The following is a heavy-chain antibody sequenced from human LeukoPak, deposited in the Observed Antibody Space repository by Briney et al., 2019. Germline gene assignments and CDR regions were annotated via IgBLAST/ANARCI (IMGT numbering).Heavy chain of an antibody. J-gene: IGHJ4*02. D-gene: IGHD6-19*01. CDR2: IWYDGSNK. CDR3: ARDPGHSGWYGDY. CDR1: GFTFSSYG. Sequence: GGSLRLSCAASGFTFSSYGMHWVRQAPGKGPEWVSIIWYDGSNKYYADYVKGRFIISKDNSKNTLYLQTNSLRAEDTAVYYCARDPGHSGWYGDYWGQGTLVTVSS. V-gene: IGHV3-33*01.